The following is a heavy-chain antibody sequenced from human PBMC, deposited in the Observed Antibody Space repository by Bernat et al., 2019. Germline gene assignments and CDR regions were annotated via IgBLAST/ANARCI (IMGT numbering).Heavy chain of an antibody. D-gene: IGHD4-17*01. CDR2: IWYDGSNK. Sequence: QVQLVESGGGVVQPGRSLRLSCAASGFTFSSYGMHWVRQAPGKGLAWVAVIWYDGSNKYYADSVKGRFTISRDNSKNTLYLQMNSLRAEDTAVYYCAREGSYGDYNWFDPWGQGTLVTVSS. CDR3: AREGSYGDYNWFDP. J-gene: IGHJ5*02. V-gene: IGHV3-33*01. CDR1: GFTFSSYG.